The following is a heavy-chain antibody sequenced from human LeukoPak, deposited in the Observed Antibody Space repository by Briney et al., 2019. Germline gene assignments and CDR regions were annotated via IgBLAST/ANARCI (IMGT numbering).Heavy chain of an antibody. CDR2: ISSSGSTI. CDR3: ARDLRASIAARPAY. CDR1: GLTFSSYA. V-gene: IGHV3-48*03. D-gene: IGHD6-6*01. Sequence: GGSLRLSCAASGLTFSSYAVSWVRQAPGKGLEWVSYISSSGSTIYYADSVKGRLTISRDNARKSLYLQMNSLRAEDTAVYYCARDLRASIAARPAYWGQGTLVTVSS. J-gene: IGHJ4*02.